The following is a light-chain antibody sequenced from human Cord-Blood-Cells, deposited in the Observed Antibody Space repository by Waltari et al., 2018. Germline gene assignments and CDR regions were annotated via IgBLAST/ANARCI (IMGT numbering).Light chain of an antibody. Sequence: EIVLTQSPGTLSLSPGERATLSCRASQSVSSSYLAWYQQKPGQAPRLLIYGASSSATGIPDRVSGSGSVTDFTLTISRLEPEDFAVYYCQQYGSSPPYTFGQGTKLEIK. V-gene: IGKV3-20*01. CDR1: QSVSSSY. J-gene: IGKJ2*01. CDR2: GAS. CDR3: QQYGSSPPYT.